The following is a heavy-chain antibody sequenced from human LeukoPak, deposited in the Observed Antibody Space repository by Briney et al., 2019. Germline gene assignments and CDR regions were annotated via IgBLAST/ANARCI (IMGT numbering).Heavy chain of an antibody. CDR3: ARVGYTSYYYYGMDV. Sequence: PGGSPRLSCAASGFTFSSYAMHWVRQAPGKGLEYVSAISSNGGSTYYANSVEGRFTISRDNSKNTLYLQMGSLRAEDMAVYYCARVGYTSYYYYGMDVWGQGTTVTVSS. V-gene: IGHV3-64*01. CDR1: GFTFSSYA. D-gene: IGHD6-13*01. CDR2: ISSNGGST. J-gene: IGHJ6*02.